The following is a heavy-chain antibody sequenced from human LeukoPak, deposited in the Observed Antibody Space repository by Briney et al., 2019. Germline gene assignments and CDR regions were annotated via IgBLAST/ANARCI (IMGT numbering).Heavy chain of an antibody. V-gene: IGHV1-24*01. Sequence: SVTFSCKVSGYTLTELFMHWVRQAPGKGREWMEGFDPEYGETMYAQKLQGRGTITEDTSTDTAYMELSSLKSEDPAVYYCATEGRYGSGTYYMTYWGQGTLLPVTS. CDR1: GYTLTELF. CDR2: FDPEYGET. D-gene: IGHD3-10*01. CDR3: ATEGRYGSGTYYMTY. J-gene: IGHJ4*02.